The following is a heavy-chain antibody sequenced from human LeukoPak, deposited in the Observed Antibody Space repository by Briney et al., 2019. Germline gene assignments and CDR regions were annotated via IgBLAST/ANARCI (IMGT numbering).Heavy chain of an antibody. J-gene: IGHJ4*02. CDR3: TTDRVYDSRGYWLRRGDY. D-gene: IGHD3-22*01. CDR1: GFTFSNAW. Sequence: PGGSLRLSCAASGFTFSNAWMSWVRQAPGKGLEWVGRIKSKTDGGTTDYAAPVKGRFTISRDDSKNTLYLQMNSLKTEDTAVYYCTTDRVYDSRGYWLRRGDYWGQGTLVTVSS. V-gene: IGHV3-15*01. CDR2: IKSKTDGGTT.